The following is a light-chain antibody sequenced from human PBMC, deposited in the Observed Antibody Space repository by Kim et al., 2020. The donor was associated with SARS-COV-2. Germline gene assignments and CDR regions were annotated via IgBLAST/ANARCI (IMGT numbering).Light chain of an antibody. V-gene: IGKV3-11*01. J-gene: IGKJ2*01. Sequence: EIVLTQSPATLSLSPGERATLSCRASQSVSVSSYLACYQQKPGQAPRLLIYDASNRATGISARFSGSGSGTDFTLTISSLEPEDSAVYYCQQRSNWPPYTFGQGTKLEI. CDR2: DAS. CDR1: QSVSVSSY. CDR3: QQRSNWPPYT.